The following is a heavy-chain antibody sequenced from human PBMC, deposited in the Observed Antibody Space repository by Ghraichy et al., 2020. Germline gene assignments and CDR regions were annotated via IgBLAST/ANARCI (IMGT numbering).Heavy chain of an antibody. CDR1: GFTFSSYG. CDR3: AKDLTGTSYMDV. V-gene: IGHV3-30*18. CDR2: ISYDGSNK. D-gene: IGHD3-10*01. J-gene: IGHJ6*03. Sequence: GGSLRLSCAASGFTFSSYGMHWVRQAPGNGLEWVAVISYDGSNKYYADSVKGRFTISRDNSKNTLYLQMNSLRAEDTAVYYCAKDLTGTSYMDVWGKGTTVTVSS.